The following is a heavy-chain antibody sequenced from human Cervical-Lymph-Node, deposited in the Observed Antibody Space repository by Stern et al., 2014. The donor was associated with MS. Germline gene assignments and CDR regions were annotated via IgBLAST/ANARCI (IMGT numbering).Heavy chain of an antibody. Sequence: QVQLQESGPGLVKPSETLSLTCTVSGGSVSSYYWSWIRQPPGKGLELIGHIYFSGSTNYSPSLKSRVTISVDTSKNHFSLRLSSVTAADTAVYYCARAPYDFSNWYGMDVWGQGTTVTVSS. CDR3: ARAPYDFSNWYGMDV. V-gene: IGHV4-59*02. CDR1: GGSVSSYY. CDR2: IYFSGST. J-gene: IGHJ6*02. D-gene: IGHD4-11*01.